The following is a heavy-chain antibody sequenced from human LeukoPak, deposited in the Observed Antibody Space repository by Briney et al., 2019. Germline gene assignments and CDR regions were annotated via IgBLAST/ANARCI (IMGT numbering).Heavy chain of an antibody. CDR1: GDTGSSNSAA. Sequence: SQTLSLTSAISGDTGSSNSAAWNWIRQSPSRGLEWLGMTYYMSKWYDHYAVSVKGRISINPDTSKNQFSLQLSSVTPEDTAVYYCARTSGWIDCWGQGTLVTVSS. D-gene: IGHD6-19*01. V-gene: IGHV6-1*01. CDR2: TYYMSKWYD. J-gene: IGHJ4*02. CDR3: ARTSGWIDC.